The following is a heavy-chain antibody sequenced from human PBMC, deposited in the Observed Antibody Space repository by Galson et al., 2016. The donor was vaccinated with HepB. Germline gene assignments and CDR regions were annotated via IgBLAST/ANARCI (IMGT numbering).Heavy chain of an antibody. CDR3: WYPGWFDP. CDR1: GYSFTSYW. D-gene: IGHD6-13*01. J-gene: IGHJ5*02. Sequence: QSGAEVKKPGESLKISCKGSGYSFTSYWIGWVRQMPGKGLEWMGIIYPGDSDTRYSPSFHGQVTISADKSISTAADTAVYYCAREGDRSSSWYPGWFDPWGQGTLVTVSS. CDR2: IYPGDSDT. V-gene: IGHV5-51*01.